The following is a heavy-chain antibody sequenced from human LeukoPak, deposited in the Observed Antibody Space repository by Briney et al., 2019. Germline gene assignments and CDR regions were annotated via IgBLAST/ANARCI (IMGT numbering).Heavy chain of an antibody. CDR3: ASRYSSGWYDY. D-gene: IGHD6-19*01. V-gene: IGHV3-64*01. J-gene: IGHJ4*02. CDR1: GFTLSNYA. CDR2: ISSNGGST. Sequence: GGSLRLSCAASGFTLSNYAIHWVRQAPGKGLEYVSVISSNGGSTYYANSVKGRFTISRDNSKNTLYLQMGSLRPEDMAVYYCASRYSSGWYDYWGQGTLVTVSS.